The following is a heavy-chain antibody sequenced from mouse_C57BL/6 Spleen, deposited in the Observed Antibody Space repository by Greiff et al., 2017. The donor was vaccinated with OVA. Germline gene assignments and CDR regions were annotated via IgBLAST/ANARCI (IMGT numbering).Heavy chain of an antibody. Sequence: VQLQQSGAELARPGASVKMSCKASGYTFTSYTMHWVKQRPGQGLEWIGYINPSSGYTKYNQKFKDKATLTADKSSSTAYMQLSSLTSEDSAVYYCARTLDYYGSSHYYAMDYWGQGTSVTVSS. CDR2: INPSSGYT. J-gene: IGHJ4*01. D-gene: IGHD1-1*01. V-gene: IGHV1-4*01. CDR1: GYTFTSYT. CDR3: ARTLDYYGSSHYYAMDY.